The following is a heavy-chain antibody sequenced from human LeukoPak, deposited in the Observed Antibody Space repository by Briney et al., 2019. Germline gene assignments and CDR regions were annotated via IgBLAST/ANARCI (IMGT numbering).Heavy chain of an antibody. Sequence: GESLRLSCAASGFTFSSYAMHWVRQAPGKGLEWVAVISYDGSNKYYADSVKGRFTISRDNPKNTLYLQMNSLRAEDTAVYYCATLTTVRDYWGQGTLVTVSS. CDR2: ISYDGSNK. V-gene: IGHV3-30-3*01. CDR1: GFTFSSYA. D-gene: IGHD4-17*01. CDR3: ATLTTVRDY. J-gene: IGHJ4*02.